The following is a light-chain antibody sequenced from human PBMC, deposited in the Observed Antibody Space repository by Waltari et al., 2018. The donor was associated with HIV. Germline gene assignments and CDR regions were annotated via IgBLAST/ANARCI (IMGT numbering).Light chain of an antibody. V-gene: IGKV4-1*01. CDR3: QQYYTLRSS. Sequence: DIVMTPSPDSLTVSLGARATFYCTSSRTVFYNRNYLAWYQKKPGQAPKVLIYWASTRALGVPDRVSGSGSGTDFSLTISRVQADDVAIYYCQQYYTLRSSFGGGTKIEI. J-gene: IGKJ4*01. CDR1: RTVFYNRNY. CDR2: WAS.